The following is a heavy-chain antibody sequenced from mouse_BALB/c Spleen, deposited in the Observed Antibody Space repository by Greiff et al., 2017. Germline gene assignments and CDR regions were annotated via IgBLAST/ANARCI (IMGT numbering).Heavy chain of an antibody. V-gene: IGHV2-2*02. J-gene: IGHJ3*01. CDR1: GFSLTSYG. Sequence: VKLMESGPGLVQPSQSLSITCTVSGFSLTSYGVHWVRQSPGKGLEWLGVIWSGGSTDYNAAFISRLSISKDNSKSQVFFKMNSLQANDTAIYYCARGATVVATRFAYWGQGTLVTVSA. CDR2: IWSGGST. D-gene: IGHD1-1*01. CDR3: ARGATVVATRFAY.